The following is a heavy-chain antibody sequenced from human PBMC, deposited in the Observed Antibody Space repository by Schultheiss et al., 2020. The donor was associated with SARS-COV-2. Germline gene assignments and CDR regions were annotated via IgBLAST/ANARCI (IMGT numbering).Heavy chain of an antibody. J-gene: IGHJ5*02. V-gene: IGHV4-59*08. CDR2: IYYSGST. Sequence: SQTLSLTCAVYGGSFSGYYWSWIRQPPGKGLEWIGYIYYSGSTYYNPSLKSRVTISVDTSMNQFSLKLSSVTAADTAVYYCARLTVTTGADPWGQGTLVTVSS. CDR1: GGSFSGYY. CDR3: ARLTVTTGADP. D-gene: IGHD4-17*01.